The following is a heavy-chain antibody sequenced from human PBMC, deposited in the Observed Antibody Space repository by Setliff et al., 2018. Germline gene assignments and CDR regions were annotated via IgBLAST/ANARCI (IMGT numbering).Heavy chain of an antibody. Sequence: SETLSLTCTVSGGSISSYYWSWIRQPAGKGLEWIGRIYISGSTNYNPSLKSRVTMSVDTSKNQFSLKLTSVTAADTAVYYCAKGGGRYHSASWGQGTLVTVSS. CDR2: IYISGST. CDR3: AKGGGRYHSAS. D-gene: IGHD1-26*01. CDR1: GGSISSYY. J-gene: IGHJ4*02. V-gene: IGHV4-4*07.